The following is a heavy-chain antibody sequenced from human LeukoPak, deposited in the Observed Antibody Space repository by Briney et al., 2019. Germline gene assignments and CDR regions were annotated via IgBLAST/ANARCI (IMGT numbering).Heavy chain of an antibody. J-gene: IGHJ6*02. CDR2: ISAYNGNT. Sequence: ASVNVSCKASGYTFTSYGISWVRQAPGQGLEWMGWISAYNGNTNYAQKLQGRVTMTTGTSTSTAYMELRSLRSDDTAVYYCARVEPVYYYYGMDVWGQGTTVTVSS. CDR3: ARVEPVYYYYGMDV. D-gene: IGHD1-14*01. CDR1: GYTFTSYG. V-gene: IGHV1-18*01.